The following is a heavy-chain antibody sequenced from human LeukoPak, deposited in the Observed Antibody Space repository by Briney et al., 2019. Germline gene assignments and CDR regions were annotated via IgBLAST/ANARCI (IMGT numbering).Heavy chain of an antibody. D-gene: IGHD6-6*01. J-gene: IGHJ6*03. CDR3: ASSPVRDYYYYMDV. CDR2: IRYDGSNK. CDR1: GFTFSSYG. V-gene: IGHV3-30*02. Sequence: PGGSLRLSCAASGFTFSSYGMHWVRQGPGKGLEWVAFIRYDGSNKYYGDSVKGRFTISRDNSKNTLYLQMNSLRAEDTAVYYCASSPVRDYYYYMDVWGKGTTVTVSS.